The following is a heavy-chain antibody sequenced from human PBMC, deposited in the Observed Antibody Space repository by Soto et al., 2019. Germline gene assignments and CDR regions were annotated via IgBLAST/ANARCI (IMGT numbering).Heavy chain of an antibody. CDR3: AKVKGYCSGGSCYSHYYYYGVDV. J-gene: IGHJ6*02. V-gene: IGHV3-23*01. Sequence: EVQLLESGGGLVQPGGSLRLSCAASGLTFSSYAMSWVRQAPGKGLEWVSGISGSGGSTYYADSVKGRFTISRDNSKNTLYLQMNSLRAEDTAVYYCAKVKGYCSGGSCYSHYYYYGVDVWGQGTTVTVSS. CDR1: GLTFSSYA. CDR2: ISGSGGST. D-gene: IGHD2-15*01.